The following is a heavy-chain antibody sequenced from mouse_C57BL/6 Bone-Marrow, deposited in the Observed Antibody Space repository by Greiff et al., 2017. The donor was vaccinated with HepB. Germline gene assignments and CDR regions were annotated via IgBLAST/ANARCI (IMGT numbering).Heavy chain of an antibody. CDR2: INPNNGGT. CDR1: GYTFTDYY. J-gene: IGHJ3*01. V-gene: IGHV1-26*01. Sequence: EVKVVESGPELVKPGASVKISCKASGYTFTDYYMNWVKQSHGKSLEWIGDINPNNGGTSYNQKFKGKATLTVDKSSSTAYMELRSLTSEDSAVYYCARRRGIYYGNYFAYWGQGTLVTVSA. D-gene: IGHD2-1*01. CDR3: ARRRGIYYGNYFAY.